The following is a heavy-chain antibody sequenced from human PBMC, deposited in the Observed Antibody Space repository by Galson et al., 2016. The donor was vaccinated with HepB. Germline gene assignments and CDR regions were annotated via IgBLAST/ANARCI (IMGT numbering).Heavy chain of an antibody. Sequence: LRLSCAASAFTFSSNRMNWVRQAPGKGLEGVSSISSSSGYIYYADSVKGRFTISRDNAKNSLYLQMNSLRAEDTAVYYCAAWLLSGSYFLGAFDIWGQGTMVTVSS. J-gene: IGHJ3*02. CDR2: ISSSSGYI. V-gene: IGHV3-21*01. CDR3: AAWLLSGSYFLGAFDI. D-gene: IGHD1-26*01. CDR1: AFTFSSNR.